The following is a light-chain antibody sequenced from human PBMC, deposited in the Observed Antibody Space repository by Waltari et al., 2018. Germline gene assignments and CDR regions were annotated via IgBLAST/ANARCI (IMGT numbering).Light chain of an antibody. CDR3: LQASSFPLT. CDR1: QGISIR. Sequence: DIQMTQSPSFVPASVGDRVTIPCRASQGISIRLAWYQQKPGRAPKLLIYDASSLQSGVPSRFSGSGSGTDFILTISSLQTIVSCKIFRLQASSFPLTLGGGTK. V-gene: IGKV1-12*01. J-gene: IGKJ4*01. CDR2: DAS.